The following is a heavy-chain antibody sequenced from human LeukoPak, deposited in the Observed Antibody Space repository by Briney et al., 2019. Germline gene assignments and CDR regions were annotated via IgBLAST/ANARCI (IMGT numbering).Heavy chain of an antibody. V-gene: IGHV3-7*01. CDR3: ARGVLRGYSYGQIDY. CDR1: GFTFGSYW. CDR2: IKQDGSER. Sequence: QTGGSLRLSCAASGFTFGSYWISWVRQAPGKGLEWVANIKQDGSERYYVDSVKGRFTISRDNTKNSLYLQMNSLRAEDTAVYYCARGVLRGYSYGQIDYWGQGTLVTISS. J-gene: IGHJ4*02. D-gene: IGHD5-18*01.